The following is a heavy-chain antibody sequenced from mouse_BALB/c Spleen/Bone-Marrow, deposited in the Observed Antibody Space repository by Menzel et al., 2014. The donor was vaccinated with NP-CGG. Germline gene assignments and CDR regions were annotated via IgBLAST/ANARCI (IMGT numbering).Heavy chain of an antibody. D-gene: IGHD2-10*02. J-gene: IGHJ4*01. CDR2: IYPSDSYT. V-gene: IGHV1-69*02. Sequence: QVQLQHSGAELVRPGASVKVSCEASGYTFTSYWINWVKQRPGQGLEWIGNIYPSDSYTNYNQNFKDKATLTVDKSSSTAYMQLSSPTSEDSAVYYCTRQYGNYYAMDYWGRGTSVTASS. CDR3: TRQYGNYYAMDY. CDR1: GYTFTSYW.